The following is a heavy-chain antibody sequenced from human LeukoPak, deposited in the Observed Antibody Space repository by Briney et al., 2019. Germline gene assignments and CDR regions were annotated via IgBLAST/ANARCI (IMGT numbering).Heavy chain of an antibody. CDR1: GGTFINYA. CDR2: IIPIFGTA. J-gene: IGHJ5*02. D-gene: IGHD2-2*01. Sequence: GSSVKVSCKASGGTFINYAISWVRQAPGQGLEWMGGIIPIFGTANYAQKFQGRVTITADESTSTAYMELSSLRSEDTAVYYCARSACSSTTCYHRRYNWFDPWGQGTLVTVSS. CDR3: ARSACSSTTCYHRRYNWFDP. V-gene: IGHV1-69*01.